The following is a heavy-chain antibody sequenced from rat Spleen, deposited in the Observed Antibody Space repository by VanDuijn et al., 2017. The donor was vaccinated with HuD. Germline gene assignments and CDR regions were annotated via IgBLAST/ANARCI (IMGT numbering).Heavy chain of an antibody. CDR1: GFTFSNYG. D-gene: IGHD1-2*01. J-gene: IGHJ2*01. V-gene: IGHV5-29*01. Sequence: EVQLVESGGGLVRPGRSLKLSCAASGFTFSNYGMAWVRQAPTKGLEWVATISYDGSHTYYRDSVKGRFSISRDNARSTLSLQMDSLRSEDTATYYCARRLYDYFDYWGQGVMVTVSS. CDR3: ARRLYDYFDY. CDR2: ISYDGSHT.